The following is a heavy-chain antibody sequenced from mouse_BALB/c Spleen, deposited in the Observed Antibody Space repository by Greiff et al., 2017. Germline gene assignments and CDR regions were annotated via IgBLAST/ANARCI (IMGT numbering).Heavy chain of an antibody. J-gene: IGHJ4*01. Sequence: EVKLVESGGGLVQPKGSLKLSCAASGFTFNTYAMNWVRQAPGKGLEWVARIRSKSNNYATYYADSVKDRFTISRDDSQSMLYLQMNNLKTEDTAMYYCVRHGGNYAHYYAMDYWGQGTSVTVSS. CDR1: GFTFNTYA. D-gene: IGHD2-1*01. CDR2: IRSKSNNYAT. CDR3: VRHGGNYAHYYAMDY. V-gene: IGHV10-1*02.